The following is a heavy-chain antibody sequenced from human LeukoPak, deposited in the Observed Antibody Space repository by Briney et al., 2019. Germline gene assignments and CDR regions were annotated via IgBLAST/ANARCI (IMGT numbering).Heavy chain of an antibody. CDR2: ISGSGGGT. CDR1: GFTFTSYA. V-gene: IGHV3-23*01. Sequence: GGSLRLSRAASGFTFTSYAMHCVLEAPGKGLEWVAGISGSGGGTNYADSVKGRFTISRDNPKNTLYLQMKSLRAEDTAVYFCAKRGVVIRVILVGFHKEAYYFDSWGQGALVIVSS. D-gene: IGHD3-22*01. CDR3: AKRGVVIRVILVGFHKEAYYFDS. J-gene: IGHJ4*02.